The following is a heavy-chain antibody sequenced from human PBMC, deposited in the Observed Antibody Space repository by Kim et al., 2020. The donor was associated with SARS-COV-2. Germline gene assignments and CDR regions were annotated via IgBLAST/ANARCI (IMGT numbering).Heavy chain of an antibody. D-gene: IGHD3-22*01. CDR3: ARGGRYYDSSGYTNFDY. J-gene: IGHJ4*02. V-gene: IGHV3-13*01. Sequence: EKGRFTITRENAKNSLYLQMNSLRAGDTAVYYCARGGRYYDSSGYTNFDYWGQGTLVTVSS.